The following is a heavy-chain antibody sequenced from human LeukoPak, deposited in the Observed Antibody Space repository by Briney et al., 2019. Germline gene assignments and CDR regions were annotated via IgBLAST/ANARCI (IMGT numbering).Heavy chain of an antibody. CDR3: AREHIAAAGFDY. J-gene: IGHJ4*02. Sequence: GASVKVSCKASGYTFSGYYMHWVRQAPGQGLEWMGWINPNSGGTNYAQKFQGRVTMTRDTSISTAYMELSRLRSDDTAVYYCAREHIAAAGFDYWGQGTLVTVSS. CDR2: INPNSGGT. V-gene: IGHV1-2*02. D-gene: IGHD6-13*01. CDR1: GYTFSGYY.